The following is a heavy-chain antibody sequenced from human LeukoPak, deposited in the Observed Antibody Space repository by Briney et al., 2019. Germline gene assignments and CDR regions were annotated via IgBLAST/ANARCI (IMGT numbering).Heavy chain of an antibody. CDR1: GYSENFYG. V-gene: IGHV1-18*01. J-gene: IGHJ4*02. CDR2: ISAQHGQT. CDR3: AGSLGYCTSNICYLKY. Sequence: ASVKVSCKTSGYSENFYGITWVRQVAGQGLEWMGWISAQHGQTEYAPNSQDRVTMTTDTYTNTAYLELRSLRSDDTAVYYCAGSLGYCTSNICYLKYWGQGTLVTVSS. D-gene: IGHD2-2*01.